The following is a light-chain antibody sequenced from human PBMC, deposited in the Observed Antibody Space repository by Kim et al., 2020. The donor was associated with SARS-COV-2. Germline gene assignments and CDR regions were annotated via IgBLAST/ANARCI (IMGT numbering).Light chain of an antibody. CDR2: GAS. J-gene: IGKJ1*01. Sequence: EIVMTQSQATLSVSPGEGATLSCRASESVSGSLAWYQHRPGQTPRLLIYGASTRATGIPARFSGSGSETEFTLTISSLQSEDFAVYYCEQYRKWPPTFGQGTKVDIK. V-gene: IGKV3-15*01. CDR1: ESVSGS. CDR3: EQYRKWPPT.